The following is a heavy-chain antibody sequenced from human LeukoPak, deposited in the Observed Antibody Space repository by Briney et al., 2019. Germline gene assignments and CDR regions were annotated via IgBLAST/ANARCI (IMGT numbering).Heavy chain of an antibody. CDR1: GYTFTGYY. CDR3: ARVDTAMVGPWFDP. J-gene: IGHJ5*02. D-gene: IGHD5-18*01. Sequence: ASVKVSCKASGYTFTGYYMHWVRQAPGQGLEWMGWINPNSGGTNYAQKFQGRVTMTRDTSISTAYMELSRLRSDDTAVYYCARVDTAMVGPWFDPWGQGTLVTVPS. V-gene: IGHV1-2*02. CDR2: INPNSGGT.